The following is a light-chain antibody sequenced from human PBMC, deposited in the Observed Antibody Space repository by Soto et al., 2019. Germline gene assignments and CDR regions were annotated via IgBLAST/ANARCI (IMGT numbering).Light chain of an antibody. CDR2: AAS. Sequence: SQSTPSPSPLSGSVGDRVPLTCRARQTISSWLAWYQQKPGKAPRLLIYAASTLQSGVPSRFSGSGSGTDFTLTISCLQSEDFATYYCQHYNSYSSTFGQGTKVDIK. V-gene: IGKV1-5*01. J-gene: IGKJ1*01. CDR3: QHYNSYSST. CDR1: QTISSW.